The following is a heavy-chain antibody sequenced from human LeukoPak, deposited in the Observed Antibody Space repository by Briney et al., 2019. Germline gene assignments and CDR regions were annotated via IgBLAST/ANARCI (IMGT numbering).Heavy chain of an antibody. D-gene: IGHD3-22*01. Sequence: SETLSLTCTVSGGSISSSSYYWGWIRQPPGKGLEWIGSIYYSGSTYYSPSLKSRVTISVDPSKNQFSLKLSSVTAADTAVYYCASDTYYYDSSGSPPHPFDYWGQGTLVTVSS. CDR1: GGSISSSSYY. CDR2: IYYSGST. CDR3: ASDTYYYDSSGSPPHPFDY. V-gene: IGHV4-39*01. J-gene: IGHJ4*02.